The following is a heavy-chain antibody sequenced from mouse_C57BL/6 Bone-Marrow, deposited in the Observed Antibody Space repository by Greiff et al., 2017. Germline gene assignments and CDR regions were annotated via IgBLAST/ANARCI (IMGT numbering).Heavy chain of an antibody. CDR1: GYTFTSYW. J-gene: IGHJ3*01. V-gene: IGHV1-64*01. Sequence: VQLQQPGAELVKPGASVKLSCKASGYTFTSYWMHWVKQRPGQGLEWIGMIHPNSGSTNYNEKFKSKATLTVDKSSSTAYMQISSLTSEDSAVDYCAIYYDYGAWFSYWGQGTLVTVSA. CDR3: AIYYDYGAWFSY. D-gene: IGHD2-4*01. CDR2: IHPNSGST.